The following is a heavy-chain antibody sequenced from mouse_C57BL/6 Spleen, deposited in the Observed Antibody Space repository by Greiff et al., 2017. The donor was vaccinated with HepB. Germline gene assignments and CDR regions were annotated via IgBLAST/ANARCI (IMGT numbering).Heavy chain of an antibody. CDR3: AREGYGSSYGYFDY. J-gene: IGHJ2*01. CDR2: IYPGSGNT. Sequence: QVQLQQSGAELVRPGASVKLSCKASGYTFTDYYINWVKQRPGQGLEWIARIYPGSGNTYYNEKFKGKATLTAEKSSSTAYMQLSSLTSEDSAVYFCAREGYGSSYGYFDYWGQGTTLTVSS. D-gene: IGHD1-1*01. V-gene: IGHV1-76*01. CDR1: GYTFTDYY.